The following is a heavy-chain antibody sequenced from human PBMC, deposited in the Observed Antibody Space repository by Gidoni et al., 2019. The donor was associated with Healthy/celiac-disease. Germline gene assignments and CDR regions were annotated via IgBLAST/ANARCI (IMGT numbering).Heavy chain of an antibody. V-gene: IGHV1-58*01. CDR2: IVVGSGNT. D-gene: IGHD2-15*01. Sequence: QMQLVQSGPAVKKPGTSVKVSCTASGFTFPSSVVHAVRQARGQRLEWIGWIVVGSGNTNYAQKFQERVTITRDKSTRTAYMELSSLRSEDTAVYYCAADPRRYCSGGSCYGRVHYYYYGMDVWGQGTTVTVSS. J-gene: IGHJ6*02. CDR1: GFTFPSSV. CDR3: AADPRRYCSGGSCYGRVHYYYYGMDV.